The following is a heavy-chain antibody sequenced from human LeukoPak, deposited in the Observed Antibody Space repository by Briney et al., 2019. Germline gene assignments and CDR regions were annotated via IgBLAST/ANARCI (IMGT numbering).Heavy chain of an antibody. J-gene: IGHJ3*01. Sequence: PGASLKISCQGSGYRFNDYWVGWVRQPAGKGLDWMGVIYPGDSDTRYSPSSQGLVTISIDKSISTAYLQWSSLKASDAAVYYCVRRSIGGYYYSPFDLWGQGTRVTVSS. D-gene: IGHD3-22*01. CDR1: GYRFNDYW. CDR3: VRRSIGGYYYSPFDL. V-gene: IGHV5-51*01. CDR2: IYPGDSDT.